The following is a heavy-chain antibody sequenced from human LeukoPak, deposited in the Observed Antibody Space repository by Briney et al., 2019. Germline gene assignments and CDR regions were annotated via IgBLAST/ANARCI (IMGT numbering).Heavy chain of an antibody. CDR1: GFTFSSYS. CDR3: ASGITMVRGVITL. J-gene: IGHJ4*02. CDR2: ISSSSYI. Sequence: PGGSLRLSCAASGFTFSSYSMNWVRQAPGKGLEWVSSISSSSYIYYADSVKGRFTISRDNAKNSLYLQMNSLRAEDTAVYYCASGITMVRGVITLWGQGTLVTVSS. V-gene: IGHV3-21*01. D-gene: IGHD3-10*01.